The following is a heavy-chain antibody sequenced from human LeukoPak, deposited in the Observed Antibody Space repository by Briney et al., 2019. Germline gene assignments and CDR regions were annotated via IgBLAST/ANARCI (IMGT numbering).Heavy chain of an antibody. CDR2: IYYFGST. Sequence: SETLSLTCTVSGGSIIDSSYYWGWLRQPPGKGLEWIGNIYYFGSTLHNPSLKSRVTMSVDTSKNQFSLKLSSVTAADTAVYYCARDSHAWYGQYYFDFWGQGALVTVSS. J-gene: IGHJ4*02. V-gene: IGHV4-39*07. CDR3: ARDSHAWYGQYYFDF. CDR1: GGSIIDSSYY. D-gene: IGHD6-13*01.